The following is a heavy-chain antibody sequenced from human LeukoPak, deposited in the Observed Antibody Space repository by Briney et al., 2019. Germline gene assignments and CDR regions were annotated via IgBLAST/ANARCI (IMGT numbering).Heavy chain of an antibody. CDR2: ISGSGGST. J-gene: IGHJ4*02. Sequence: PGGSLRLSCAASGFTFSSYAMSWVRQAPGKGLEWVSAISGSGGSTYYADSVKGRFTISRDNSKNTLYLQVNSLRAEDTAVYYCAKDYYDSSGLFDYWGQGTLVTVSS. V-gene: IGHV3-23*01. D-gene: IGHD3-22*01. CDR3: AKDYYDSSGLFDY. CDR1: GFTFSSYA.